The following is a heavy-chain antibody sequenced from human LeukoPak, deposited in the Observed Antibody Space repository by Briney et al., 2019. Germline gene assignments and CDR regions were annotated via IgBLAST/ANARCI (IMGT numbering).Heavy chain of an antibody. V-gene: IGHV1-2*06. J-gene: IGHJ4*02. CDR1: GYTFTGYY. CDR3: ARELYDFWSGYPLDY. D-gene: IGHD3-3*01. CDR2: INPNSGGT. Sequence: ASVKVSCKASGYTFTGYYMHWVRQAPGQGLEWMGRINPNSGGTNYAQKFQGRVTMTRDTSISTAYMELSRLRSDDTAVYYCARELYDFWSGYPLDYGGQGTLVTVSS.